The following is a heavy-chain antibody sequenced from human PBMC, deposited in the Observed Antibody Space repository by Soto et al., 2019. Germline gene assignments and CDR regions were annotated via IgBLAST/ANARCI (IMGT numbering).Heavy chain of an antibody. J-gene: IGHJ4*02. Sequence: ASVKVSCKATRYTFTSYAMHWVRQAPGQRLEWMGWSNAGHGNTKYSQKFQGRVISTRDTSQSTAYRELSSLRSEDTAVYYWARDVDTAMGYFDYWGQGTLVTVS. CDR3: ARDVDTAMGYFDY. V-gene: IGHV1-3*01. CDR2: SNAGHGNT. D-gene: IGHD5-18*01. CDR1: RYTFTSYA.